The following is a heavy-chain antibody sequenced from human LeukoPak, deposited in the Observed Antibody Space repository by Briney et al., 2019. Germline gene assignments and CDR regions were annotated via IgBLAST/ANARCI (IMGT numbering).Heavy chain of an antibody. J-gene: IGHJ4*02. CDR3: AKAFSSAYDYGPTDS. D-gene: IGHD4/OR15-4a*01. CDR2: ISRSGSTI. Sequence: GGSLRLSCAASGFTFSSYELNWVRQAPGKGLEWVSYISRSGSTINYADSVKGRFTMSRDNAKNSLDLHMDSPGAEDTAVYYCAKAFSSAYDYGPTDSWGQGTLVTVSS. CDR1: GFTFSSYE. V-gene: IGHV3-48*03.